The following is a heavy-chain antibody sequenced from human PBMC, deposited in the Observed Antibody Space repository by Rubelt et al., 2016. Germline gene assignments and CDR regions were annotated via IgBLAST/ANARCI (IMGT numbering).Heavy chain of an antibody. J-gene: IGHJ4*02. CDR3: ARVHSSGWNDW. Sequence: EVQLVESGGGLIQPGGSLRLSCAASGFSFSSYSMNWVRQAPGKGLEWVSSISTTSTYIYYTDSVKGRFTISRDNAKNSLYLQVNSLRVEDTAVYYGARVHSSGWNDWWGQGTLVTVSS. D-gene: IGHD6-19*01. CDR2: ISTTSTYI. CDR1: GFSFSSYS. V-gene: IGHV3-21*01.